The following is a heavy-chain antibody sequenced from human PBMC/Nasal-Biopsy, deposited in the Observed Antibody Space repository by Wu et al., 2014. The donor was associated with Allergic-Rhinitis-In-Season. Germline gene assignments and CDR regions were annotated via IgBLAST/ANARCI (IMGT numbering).Heavy chain of an antibody. Sequence: LRLSCAASGFTFDDYAMHWVRQVPGKGLEWVSGITWNSDSLDYADSVKGRFTISRDNAKNSLYLQMNSLRPDDTALYYCAKDSHSYSSGSYEVVVDYYGMDVWGQGTTVTVSS. J-gene: IGHJ6*02. CDR1: GFTFDDYA. D-gene: IGHD6-19*01. V-gene: IGHV3-9*01. CDR3: AKDSHSYSSGSYEVVVDYYGMDV. CDR2: ITWNSDSL.